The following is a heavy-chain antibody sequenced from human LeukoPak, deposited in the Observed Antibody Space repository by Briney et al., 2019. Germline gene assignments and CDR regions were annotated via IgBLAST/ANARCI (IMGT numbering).Heavy chain of an antibody. Sequence: ETLSLTCTVSGGSISSSSYYWGWIRQPPGKGLEWVSAISGSGGSTYYADSVKGRFTISRDNSKNTLYLQMNSLRAEDTAVYYCAKVDSSGYYYSSWGQGTLVTVSS. CDR3: AKVDSSGYYYSS. D-gene: IGHD3-22*01. CDR2: ISGSGGST. CDR1: GGSISSSSYY. J-gene: IGHJ4*02. V-gene: IGHV3-23*01.